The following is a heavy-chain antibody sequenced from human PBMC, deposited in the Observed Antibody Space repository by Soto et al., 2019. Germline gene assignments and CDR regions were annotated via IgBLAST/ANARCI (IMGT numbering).Heavy chain of an antibody. D-gene: IGHD6-13*01. Sequence: QVQLVQSGAEVKKTGSSVKVSCKTCGDTFNRYTISWVRQAPGQGLEWMGGIIPIFGTTNYAQKFQGRVTITADKSTSTAYMELRSLRSEDTAFYFCARNSDIAAPFDYWGQGTLVTVSS. V-gene: IGHV1-69*06. CDR3: ARNSDIAAPFDY. J-gene: IGHJ4*02. CDR2: IIPIFGTT. CDR1: GDTFNRYT.